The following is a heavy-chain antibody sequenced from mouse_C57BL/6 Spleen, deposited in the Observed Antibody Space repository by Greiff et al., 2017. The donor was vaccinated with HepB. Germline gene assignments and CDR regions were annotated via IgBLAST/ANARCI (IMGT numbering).Heavy chain of an antibody. CDR3: TAGYYGSRYYFDY. CDR2: IRLKSDNYAT. D-gene: IGHD1-1*01. J-gene: IGHJ2*01. Sequence: EVKLMESGGGLVQPGGSMKLSCVASGFTFSNYWMNWVRQSPEKGLEWVAQIRLKSDNYATHYAESVKGRFTISRDDSKSSVYLQMNNLRAEDTGIYYCTAGYYGSRYYFDYWGQGTTLTVSS. CDR1: GFTFSNYW. V-gene: IGHV6-3*01.